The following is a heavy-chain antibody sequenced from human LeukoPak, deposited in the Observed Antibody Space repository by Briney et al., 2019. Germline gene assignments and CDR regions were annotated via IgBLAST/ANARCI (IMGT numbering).Heavy chain of an antibody. D-gene: IGHD3-16*01. CDR3: AKDPQGD. Sequence: GGSLRLSCAASGFTFSNYAMSWVRQAPGKGLEWVSAIDRGGGTYYADSVKGRFTISRDNSKNTLYLQMNSLRSEDTAVYYCAKDPQGDWGQGTLATVSS. CDR2: IDRGGGT. V-gene: IGHV3-23*01. CDR1: GFTFSNYA. J-gene: IGHJ4*02.